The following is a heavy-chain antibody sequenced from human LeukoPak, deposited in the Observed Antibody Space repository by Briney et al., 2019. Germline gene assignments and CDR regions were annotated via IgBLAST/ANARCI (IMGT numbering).Heavy chain of an antibody. D-gene: IGHD6-6*01. V-gene: IGHV1-24*01. CDR1: GYTLTELS. CDR3: ARDSSSSRGLDY. J-gene: IGHJ4*02. CDR2: FDPEDGET. Sequence: ASVKVSCKVSGYTLTELSMHWVRQAPGKVLEWMGGFDPEDGETIYAQKFQGRVTMTEDTSTDTAYMELSSLRSEDTAVYYCARDSSSSRGLDYWGQGTLVTVSS.